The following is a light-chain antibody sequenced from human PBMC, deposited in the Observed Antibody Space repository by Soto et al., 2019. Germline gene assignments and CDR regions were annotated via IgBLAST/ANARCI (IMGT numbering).Light chain of an antibody. Sequence: EIVLTQSPATLSLSPGERATLSCRASQSISSYLAWYQHKPGQAPRLLIYDASNRATGIPARFSGSGSGTDFTLTISSLEPEDSAVYYCQQRSNWIFGPGTKVDIK. CDR3: QQRSNWI. CDR1: QSISSY. CDR2: DAS. V-gene: IGKV3-11*01. J-gene: IGKJ3*01.